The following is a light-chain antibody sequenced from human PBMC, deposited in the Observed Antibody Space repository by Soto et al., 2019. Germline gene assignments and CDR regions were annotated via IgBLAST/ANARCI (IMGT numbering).Light chain of an antibody. V-gene: IGKV3-20*01. CDR2: GGS. CDR3: HQCGSSPLT. Sequence: EIVLTQSPGTLSLSPGERATLSCRASQSIHSSSLAWYQQQPGQAPRLLIYGGSSRATGIPDSFSGGGSGTVFSLTISRLETEDFSVYDCHQCGSSPLTFGGGTKVDIK. CDR1: QSIHSSS. J-gene: IGKJ4*01.